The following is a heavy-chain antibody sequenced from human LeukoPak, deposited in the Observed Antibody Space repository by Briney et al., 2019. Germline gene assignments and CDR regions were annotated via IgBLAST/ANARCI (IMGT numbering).Heavy chain of an antibody. Sequence: SETLSLTRTVSGGSISSYYWGWIRQPPGKGLEWIGSIYYSGSTYYNPSLKSRVTISVDTSKNQFSLKLSSVTAADTAVYYCARHTGSDIPAYYYYGMDVWGQGTTVTVSS. D-gene: IGHD3-9*01. CDR1: GGSISSYY. V-gene: IGHV4-39*01. CDR2: IYYSGST. CDR3: ARHTGSDIPAYYYYGMDV. J-gene: IGHJ6*02.